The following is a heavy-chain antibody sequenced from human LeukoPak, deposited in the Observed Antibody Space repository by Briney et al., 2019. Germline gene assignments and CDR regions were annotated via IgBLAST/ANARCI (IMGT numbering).Heavy chain of an antibody. V-gene: IGHV3-11*01. CDR2: ISSSGSTI. CDR1: GFTFSDYY. CDR3: ARDPGSGYEEHFDY. D-gene: IGHD5-12*01. Sequence: GGSLRLSCAASGFTFSDYYMSWIRQAPGKGLEWVSYISSSGSTIFYADSVKGRFTISRDNAKNSLYLQMNSLRAEDTAVYYCARDPGSGYEEHFDYWGQGTLVTVSS. J-gene: IGHJ4*02.